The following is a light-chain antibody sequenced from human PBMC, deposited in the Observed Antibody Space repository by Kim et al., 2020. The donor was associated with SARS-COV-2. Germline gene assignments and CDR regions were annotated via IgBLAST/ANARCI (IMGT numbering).Light chain of an antibody. CDR1: DIGSKG. Sequence: GGKAGSTTGGNDIGSKGVLWCQQQTGRDAVVVIYYDGDRRSGMVERFFCSTSGNTAAPPISRVEAGDEDDYYCRLWDSSSDHNYVFGAGTKVTVL. J-gene: IGLJ1*01. CDR2: YDG. CDR3: RLWDSSSDHNYV. V-gene: IGLV3-21*04.